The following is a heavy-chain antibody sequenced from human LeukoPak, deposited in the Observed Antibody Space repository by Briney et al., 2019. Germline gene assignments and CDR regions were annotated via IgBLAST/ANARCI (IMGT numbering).Heavy chain of an antibody. CDR1: VYTFTSYG. Sequence: GASVTVSFKSTVYTFTSYGITWVRQAPGQGLEWMGWISGDNGNTYYAQKLQGRVTMTTDTSTRTAYMELRSVGSDGTAVYYCARDCDRSGYYCYWGQGTLVTVSS. J-gene: IGHJ4*02. CDR2: ISGDNGNT. CDR3: ARDCDRSGYYCY. D-gene: IGHD3-22*01. V-gene: IGHV1-18*01.